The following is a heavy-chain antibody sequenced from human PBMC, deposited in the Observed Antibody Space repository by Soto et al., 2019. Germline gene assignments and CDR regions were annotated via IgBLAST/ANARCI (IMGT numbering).Heavy chain of an antibody. CDR1: GFGFSSYA. CDR3: AKDRGGEFRSSIYFDY. D-gene: IGHD3-16*01. V-gene: IGHV3-23*01. Sequence: EIQLLVSGGGSAQPGGSLRLSCAASGFGFSSYAMSWDRQAPGKGLEWVSGITPGGGTTNYVDSVTGSFTISRDNSKNTLYLEANSLRVEDTAIYYCAKDRGGEFRSSIYFDYWGQGTLVTVSS. CDR2: ITPGGGTT. J-gene: IGHJ4*02.